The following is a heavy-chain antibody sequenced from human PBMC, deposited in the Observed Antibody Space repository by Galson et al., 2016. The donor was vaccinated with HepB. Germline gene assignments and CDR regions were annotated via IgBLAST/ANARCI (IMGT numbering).Heavy chain of an antibody. CDR3: ARHCMSPTCYAHAFDI. CDR2: IFHSDST. CDR1: GGSINSSHW. V-gene: IGHV4-4*02. D-gene: IGHD2-2*01. J-gene: IGHJ3*02. Sequence: SLSLTCAVSGGSINSSHWWSWVRQPPGKGLEWIGEIFHSDSTNYSPSLKSRVTISVDKSKNHLSLRLNSVTAADTAVYYCARHCMSPTCYAHAFDIWGQGTMVTVSS.